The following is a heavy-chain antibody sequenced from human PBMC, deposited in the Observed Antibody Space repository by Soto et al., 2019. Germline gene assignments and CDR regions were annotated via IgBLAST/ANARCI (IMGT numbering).Heavy chain of an antibody. J-gene: IGHJ4*02. CDR1: GYTFTGYY. D-gene: IGHD3-16*02. CDR3: ARVDDYVWGSYPEFDY. V-gene: IGHV1-2*02. CDR2: INPNSGGT. Sequence: ASVKVSCKASGYTFTGYYMHWVRQAPGQGLEWMGWINPNSGGTNYAQKFQGRVTMTRDTSISTAYMELSRLRSDDTAVYYRARVDDYVWGSYPEFDYWGQGTLVTVSS.